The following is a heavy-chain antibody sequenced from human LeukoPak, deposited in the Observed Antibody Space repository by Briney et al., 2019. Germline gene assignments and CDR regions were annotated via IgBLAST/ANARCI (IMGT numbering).Heavy chain of an antibody. CDR3: ASPYSSRWYELCY. D-gene: IGHD6-13*01. Sequence: GGSLRLSCAASGFTFSDYYMSWIRQAPGKGLEWVSYISSSGSTIYYADSVKGRFTISRDNAKNSLYLQMNSLRAEDTAVYYCASPYSSRWYELCYWGQGTLVTVSS. J-gene: IGHJ4*02. CDR2: ISSSGSTI. V-gene: IGHV3-11*04. CDR1: GFTFSDYY.